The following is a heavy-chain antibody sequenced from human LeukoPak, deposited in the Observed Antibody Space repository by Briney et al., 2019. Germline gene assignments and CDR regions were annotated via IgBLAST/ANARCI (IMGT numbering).Heavy chain of an antibody. Sequence: SETLSLTCTVSGGSISSYYWSWIRQPPGKGLEWIGYIYYSGSTNYNPSLKSRVTISVDTSKNQFSLKLSSVTAADTAVYYCARAVGAYYGYWGQGTLVTVSS. CDR1: GGSISSYY. V-gene: IGHV4-59*01. CDR2: IYYSGST. CDR3: ARAVGAYYGY. D-gene: IGHD1-26*01. J-gene: IGHJ4*02.